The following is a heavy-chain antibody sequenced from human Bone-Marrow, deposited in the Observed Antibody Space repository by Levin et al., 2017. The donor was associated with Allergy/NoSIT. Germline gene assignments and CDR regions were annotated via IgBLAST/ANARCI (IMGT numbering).Heavy chain of an antibody. V-gene: IGHV1-69*13. CDR1: GGNFNTYA. CDR3: AGQKWAYYYDSGDHYYDY. Sequence: SVKVSCKAFGGNFNTYAISWVRQAPGEGLEWMGGFIAIHGTTNYAQRFQGRVTISADESTSTVYMEMTSLRPDDTAMYYCAGQKWAYYYDSGDHYYDYWGQGTLVTVSA. CDR2: FIAIHGTT. D-gene: IGHD3-22*01. J-gene: IGHJ4*02.